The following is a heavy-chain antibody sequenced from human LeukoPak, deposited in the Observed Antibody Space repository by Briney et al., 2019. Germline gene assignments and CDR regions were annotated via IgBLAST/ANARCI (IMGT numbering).Heavy chain of an antibody. CDR1: GGSISSSSYY. CDR3: PRGYSGGWKTPPAN. CDR2: IYYSGST. J-gene: IGHJ4*02. Sequence: SETLSLTCTVSGGSISSSSYYWGWIRQPPGKGLEWIGSIYYSGSTYYNPSLKSRVTISVDTSKNQFSLKLSSVTAADTAVYYCPRGYSGGWKTPPANWGQGALVTVPS. V-gene: IGHV4-39*01. D-gene: IGHD6-19*01.